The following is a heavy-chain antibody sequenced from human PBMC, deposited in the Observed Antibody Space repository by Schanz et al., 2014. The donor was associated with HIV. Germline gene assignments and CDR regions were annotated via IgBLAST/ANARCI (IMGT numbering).Heavy chain of an antibody. Sequence: QVQLVQSGAEVKKPGTSVKLSCKASGDTFNSYALNWVRQAPGQGLEWMGGIIPMLGTANYAQKFQGRVSINADEFTNTADMDLSSLRSDDTAMYYCARGIPDDSSGYYANYYGMDVWGQGTTVTVSS. D-gene: IGHD3-22*01. CDR3: ARGIPDDSSGYYANYYGMDV. V-gene: IGHV1-69*01. CDR1: GDTFNSYA. J-gene: IGHJ6*02. CDR2: IIPMLGTA.